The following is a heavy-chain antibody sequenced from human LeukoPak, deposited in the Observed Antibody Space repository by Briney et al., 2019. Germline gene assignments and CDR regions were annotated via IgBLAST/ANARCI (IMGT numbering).Heavy chain of an antibody. CDR3: AKRVPYFFDY. CDR2: ISGSGGTT. CDR1: GFTFSNYA. J-gene: IGHJ4*02. Sequence: GSLRLSCAASGFTFSNYAMSWVRQAPGKGLEWVSTISGSGGTTSYADSVKGRFTISRDNSKNTLYLQMNSLRAEDTAVYYCAKRVPYFFDYWGQGTLVTVSS. V-gene: IGHV3-23*01.